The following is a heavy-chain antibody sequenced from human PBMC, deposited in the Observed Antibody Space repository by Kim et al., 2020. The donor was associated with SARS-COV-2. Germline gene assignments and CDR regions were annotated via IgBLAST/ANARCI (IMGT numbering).Heavy chain of an antibody. CDR3: AREERITMILHPCY. Sequence: GGSLRLSCAASGFTFSSYAMHWVRQAPGKGLGWVAVISYDGSNKYYADSVKGRFTISRDNSKNTLYLQMNSLRAEDTAVYYCAREERITMILHPCYWGQGTLVTVSS. J-gene: IGHJ4*02. CDR2: ISYDGSNK. D-gene: IGHD3-22*01. CDR1: GFTFSSYA. V-gene: IGHV3-30-3*01.